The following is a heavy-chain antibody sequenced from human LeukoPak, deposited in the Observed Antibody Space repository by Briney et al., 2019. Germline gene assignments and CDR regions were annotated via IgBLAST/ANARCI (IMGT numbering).Heavy chain of an antibody. J-gene: IGHJ4*02. CDR3: ASGSAYYGSGSRLDY. CDR2: IKQDAVEE. CDR1: GFPFHNYW. V-gene: IGHV3-7*01. D-gene: IGHD3-10*01. Sequence: WGSPRLSCVASGFPFHNYWMTWVRQAPGQGLGWVANIKQDAVEEFYVDSVKGRFTISRDNAKNTLYLQMNSLRAGDTAIYYCASGSAYYGSGSRLDYWGQGTLVTVSS.